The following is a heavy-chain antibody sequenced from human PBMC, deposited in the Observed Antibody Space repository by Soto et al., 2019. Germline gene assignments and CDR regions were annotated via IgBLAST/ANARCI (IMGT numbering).Heavy chain of an antibody. CDR1: GFTFSSYG. V-gene: IGHV3-33*01. Sequence: GGSLRLSCAASGFTFSSYGMHWVRQAPGKGLEWVAVIWYDGSNKYYADSVKGRFTISRDNSKNTLYLQMNSLRAEDTAVYYCAREGCSGGSCHYYYYYMDVWGKGTTVTVSS. D-gene: IGHD2-15*01. CDR2: IWYDGSNK. J-gene: IGHJ6*03. CDR3: AREGCSGGSCHYYYYYMDV.